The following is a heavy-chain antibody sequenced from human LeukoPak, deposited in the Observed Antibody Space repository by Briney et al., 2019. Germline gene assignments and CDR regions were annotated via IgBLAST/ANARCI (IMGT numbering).Heavy chain of an antibody. CDR3: ATGTGTLELDWFDP. V-gene: IGHV1-24*01. J-gene: IGHJ5*02. CDR1: GYTLTELS. D-gene: IGHD1-7*01. CDR2: FDPEDGET. Sequence: ASVKVSCKVSGYTLTELSMHWVRQAPGKGLEWMGGFDPEDGETIYAQKFQGRVTMTEDTSTDTAYMELSSLRSEDTAVYYCATGTGTLELDWFDPWGQGTLVTVSS.